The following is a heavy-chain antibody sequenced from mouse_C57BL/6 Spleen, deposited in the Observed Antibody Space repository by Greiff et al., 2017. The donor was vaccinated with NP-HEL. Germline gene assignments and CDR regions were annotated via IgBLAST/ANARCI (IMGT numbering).Heavy chain of an antibody. Sequence: QVHVKQSGAELVKPGASVKISCKASGYAFSSYWMNWVKQRPGKGLEWIGQIYPGDGDTNYNGKFKGKATLTADKSSSTAYMQLSSLTSEDSAVYFCARSYYYGSRDAMDYWGQGTSVTVSS. CDR1: GYAFSSYW. CDR3: ARSYYYGSRDAMDY. V-gene: IGHV1-80*01. D-gene: IGHD1-1*01. J-gene: IGHJ4*01. CDR2: IYPGDGDT.